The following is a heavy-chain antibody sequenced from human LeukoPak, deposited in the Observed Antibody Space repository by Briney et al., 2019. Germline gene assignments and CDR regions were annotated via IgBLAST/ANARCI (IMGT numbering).Heavy chain of an antibody. J-gene: IGHJ6*03. CDR1: GGTFSSYA. CDR3: ARGSRYSGYDPGQYYYYMDV. CDR2: SIPIFGTA. Sequence: PVKVSCKASGGTFSSYAIIWVRQAPGHRLECMGGSIPIFGTANYAQKFQGRVTITTDESTSTAYMELSSLRSEDTAVYHCARGSRYSGYDPGQYYYYMDVWGKGTTVTVSS. V-gene: IGHV1-69*05. D-gene: IGHD5-12*01.